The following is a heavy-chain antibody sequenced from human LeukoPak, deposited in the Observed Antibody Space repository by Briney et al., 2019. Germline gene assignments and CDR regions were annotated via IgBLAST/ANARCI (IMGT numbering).Heavy chain of an antibody. Sequence: SETLSLTCTVSGGSISSYYWSWIRQPPGKGLEWIGYIYYSGSTNYKSSLKSRVTISVDPSKNQFSLKLSSVTAADTAVYYCARGSSRSDYFDYWGQGTLVTVSS. J-gene: IGHJ4*02. V-gene: IGHV4-59*08. CDR1: GGSISSYY. CDR3: ARGSSRSDYFDY. CDR2: IYYSGST.